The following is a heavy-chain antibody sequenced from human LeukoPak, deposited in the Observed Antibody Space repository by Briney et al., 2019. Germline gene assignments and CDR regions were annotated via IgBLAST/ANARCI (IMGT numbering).Heavy chain of an antibody. CDR1: GFTFSSYG. Sequence: GGSLRLSCAASGFTFSSYGMHWVRQAPGKGLEWVAVIWYDGSNKYYADSVKGRFTISRDNSKNTLYLQMNSLRAEDTVVYYCARDYGIAVAGTQFDYWGQGTLVTVSS. CDR3: ARDYGIAVAGTQFDY. V-gene: IGHV3-33*01. D-gene: IGHD6-19*01. CDR2: IWYDGSNK. J-gene: IGHJ4*02.